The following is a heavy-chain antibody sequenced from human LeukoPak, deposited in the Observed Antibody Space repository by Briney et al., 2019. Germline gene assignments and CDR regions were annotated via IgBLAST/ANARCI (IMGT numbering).Heavy chain of an antibody. CDR1: GYSFTSYW. J-gene: IGHJ5*02. CDR3: ARQGGGATLRLNWFDP. CDR2: IYPGDSDT. Sequence: GESLKISCKGSGYSFTSYWIGWVRQMPGKGLEWMGIIYPGDSDTRYSPSFQGQVTISADKSISTAYLQWSSLKASDTAMYYCARQGGGATLRLNWFDPWGQGTLVTVSS. D-gene: IGHD3-16*01. V-gene: IGHV5-51*01.